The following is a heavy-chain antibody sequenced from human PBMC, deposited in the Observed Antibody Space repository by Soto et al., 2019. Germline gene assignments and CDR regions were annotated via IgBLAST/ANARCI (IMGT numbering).Heavy chain of an antibody. CDR1: GGTFSSYA. V-gene: IGHV1-69*12. J-gene: IGHJ6*02. CDR2: IIPIFGTA. D-gene: IGHD2-8*01. CDR3: ARDLWDSVANGVCHKGCYYYGMDV. Sequence: QVQLVQSGAEVNKPGSSVKVSCKASGGTFSSYAISWVRQAPGQGLEWMGGIIPIFGTANYAQKFQGRVTISADESTNTAYMELSSLRSEDTAVYYCARDLWDSVANGVCHKGCYYYGMDVWGQGTTVTVAS.